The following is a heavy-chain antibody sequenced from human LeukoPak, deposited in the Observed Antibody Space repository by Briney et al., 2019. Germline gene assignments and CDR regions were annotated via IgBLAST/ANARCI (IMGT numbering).Heavy chain of an antibody. J-gene: IGHJ4*02. Sequence: PGGSLRLSCAASGFTFSSYAMSWVRQAPGKGLEWVSGISGSGGSTYYADSVKGRFTVSRDNSKNTLYQQVNSLRAEDRAVYYCAKDVTWVQLCLDYWGQGTLVTVSS. CDR1: GFTFSSYA. V-gene: IGHV3-23*01. D-gene: IGHD5-18*01. CDR2: ISGSGGST. CDR3: AKDVTWVQLCLDY.